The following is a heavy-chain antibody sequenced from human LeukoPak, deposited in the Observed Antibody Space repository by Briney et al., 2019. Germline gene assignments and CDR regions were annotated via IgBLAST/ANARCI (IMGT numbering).Heavy chain of an antibody. CDR3: ARGGVRDIVVVVAATVWYFDL. Sequence: GGSLRLSCAASGFTFDDYGMSWVRQAPGKGLEWVSGINWNGGSTGYADSVKGRFTISRDNAKNSLYLQMNSLRAEDTALYYCARGGVRDIVVVVAATVWYFDLWGRGTLVTVSS. V-gene: IGHV3-20*04. J-gene: IGHJ2*01. CDR1: GFTFDDYG. D-gene: IGHD2-15*01. CDR2: INWNGGST.